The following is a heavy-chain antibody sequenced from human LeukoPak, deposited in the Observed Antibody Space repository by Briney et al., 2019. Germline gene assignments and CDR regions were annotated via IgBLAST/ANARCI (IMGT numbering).Heavy chain of an antibody. J-gene: IGHJ4*02. CDR1: GYTFTSYG. CDR2: ISAYNGNT. D-gene: IGHD6-19*01. Sequence: ASVKVSCKASGYTFTSYGISWVRQAPGQGLEWMGWISAYNGNTNYAQKLQGRVTMTTDTSTSTAYMELRSLRSDDTAVYYCARDLYSSGWYRRTQKYYFGYWGQGTLVTVSS. CDR3: ARDLYSSGWYRRTQKYYFGY. V-gene: IGHV1-18*01.